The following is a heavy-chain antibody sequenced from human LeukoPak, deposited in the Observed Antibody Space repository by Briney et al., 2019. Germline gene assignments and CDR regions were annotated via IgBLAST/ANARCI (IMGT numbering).Heavy chain of an antibody. CDR1: GFTFSNYA. J-gene: IGHJ4*02. V-gene: IGHV3-23*01. D-gene: IGHD4-17*01. Sequence: GGSLRLSCAASGFTFSNYAMSWVRQAPGKGLEWVSTVSGSASNTYYADSVKGRFTISRDNSKPTLYLQMNSLRADDTAVYYCAKGFQTYGELSFDVWGQGTLVAVSS. CDR3: AKGFQTYGELSFDV. CDR2: VSGSASNT.